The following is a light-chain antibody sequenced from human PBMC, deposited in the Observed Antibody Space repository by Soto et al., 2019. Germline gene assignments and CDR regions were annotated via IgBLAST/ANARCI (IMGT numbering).Light chain of an antibody. J-gene: IGKJ5*01. Sequence: EIGMTQSPATVSVSPGERATLSCRASQSVSSNLAWYQQKPGQAPRLLIYGASSRATGIPARFSGSGSGTDFTLTISSLQSEDFAVYYCQQYNSWPITFGQGTRLEIK. CDR2: GAS. CDR1: QSVSSN. V-gene: IGKV3-15*01. CDR3: QQYNSWPIT.